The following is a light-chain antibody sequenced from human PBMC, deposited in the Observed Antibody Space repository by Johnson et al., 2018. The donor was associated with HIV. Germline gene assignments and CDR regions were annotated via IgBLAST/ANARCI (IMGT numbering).Light chain of an antibody. CDR1: SSNIGNNY. J-gene: IGLJ1*01. CDR2: DNN. V-gene: IGLV1-51*01. CDR3: GTWDSSLRCGF. Sequence: QSILTQPPSVSAAPGQKVTISCSGSSSNIGNNYVSWYQQLPGTAPKLLIYDNNKRPSGTPDRFSGSKSGTSSTLGITGLQTGDEADYYCGTWDSSLRCGFFETGTTATVL.